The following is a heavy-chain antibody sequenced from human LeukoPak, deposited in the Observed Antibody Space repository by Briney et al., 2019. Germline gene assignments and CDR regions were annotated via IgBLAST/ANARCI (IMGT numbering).Heavy chain of an antibody. J-gene: IGHJ4*02. V-gene: IGHV3-30-3*01. Sequence: GGSLRLSCAASGFTFSSYAMHWVRQAPGKGLEWVAVISYDGSNKYCADSVKGRFTISRDNSKNTLYLQMNSLRAEDTAVYYCARVYGGNPFDYWGQGTLVTVSS. CDR2: ISYDGSNK. CDR3: ARVYGGNPFDY. D-gene: IGHD4-23*01. CDR1: GFTFSSYA.